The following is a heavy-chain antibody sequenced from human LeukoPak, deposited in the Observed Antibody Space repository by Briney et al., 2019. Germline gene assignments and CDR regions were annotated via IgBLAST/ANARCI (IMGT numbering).Heavy chain of an antibody. D-gene: IGHD3-22*01. CDR3: ARDASDDSSGYYPLYYFDY. Sequence: GGSLRLSCAASGFTFSSYGMHWVRQAPGKGLEWVAVIWYDGSNKYYADSVKGRFTISRDNSKNTLYLQMNSLRAEDMAVYYCARDASDDSSGYYPLYYFDYWGQGTLVTVSS. V-gene: IGHV3-33*01. J-gene: IGHJ4*02. CDR1: GFTFSSYG. CDR2: IWYDGSNK.